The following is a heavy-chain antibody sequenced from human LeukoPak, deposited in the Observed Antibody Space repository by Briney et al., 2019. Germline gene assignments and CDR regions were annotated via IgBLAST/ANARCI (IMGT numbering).Heavy chain of an antibody. Sequence: PGGSLRLSCAASGFTFSSYAMSWVRQAPGEGLEWVSTISGSGGSTSYADSVKGRFTISRDNSKNTVYLQMTSLRAEDTAVYYCVGDGRDGYNIYFHHWGQGTLVTVSS. V-gene: IGHV3-23*01. CDR3: VGDGRDGYNIYFHH. CDR2: ISGSGGST. D-gene: IGHD5-24*01. J-gene: IGHJ1*01. CDR1: GFTFSSYA.